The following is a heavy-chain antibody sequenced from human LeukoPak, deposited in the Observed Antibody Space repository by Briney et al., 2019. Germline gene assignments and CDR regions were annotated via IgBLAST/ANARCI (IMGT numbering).Heavy chain of an antibody. CDR3: ARGVSSSSAPLDY. Sequence: PSETLSLTCSVSGGSISSYYWSWIRQPPGKGLEWIGYIYYSGSTDYNPSLKSRVTISVDMSKNQFSLKLSSVTAADTSLYYCARGVSSSSAPLDYWGQGTLVTVSS. CDR1: GGSISSYY. V-gene: IGHV4-59*01. CDR2: IYYSGST. D-gene: IGHD6-6*01. J-gene: IGHJ4*02.